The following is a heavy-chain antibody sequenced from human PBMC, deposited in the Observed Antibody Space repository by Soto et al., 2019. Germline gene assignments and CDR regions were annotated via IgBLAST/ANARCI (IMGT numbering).Heavy chain of an antibody. J-gene: IGHJ5*02. CDR2: IYHSGST. CDR3: ARDSLTGNYFDP. CDR1: GGSISSGGYS. D-gene: IGHD1-7*01. Sequence: SETLSLTCAVSGGSISSGGYSWNWIRQPPGKGLEWIGYIYHSGSTLYNPSLKSRATISIDKSKNQFSLRLSSVSAADTAVYYCARDSLTGNYFDPWGQGTLVTVS. V-gene: IGHV4-30-2*01.